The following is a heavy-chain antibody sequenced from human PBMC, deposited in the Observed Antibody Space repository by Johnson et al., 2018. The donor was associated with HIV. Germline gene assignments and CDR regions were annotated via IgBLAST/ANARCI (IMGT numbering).Heavy chain of an antibody. Sequence: VQLVESGGGLVQPGGSLRLSCAVSGFTFSSYVMTWVRQAPGKGLAWVSAISSSGSTIYYADSVKGRFTISRDNAKNTLYLQMNSLRAEDTAVYYCAFPTGATTAFDIWGQGTMVTVSS. CDR2: ISSSGSTI. J-gene: IGHJ3*02. CDR3: AFPTGATTAFDI. V-gene: IGHV3-48*03. CDR1: GFTFSSYV. D-gene: IGHD5-24*01.